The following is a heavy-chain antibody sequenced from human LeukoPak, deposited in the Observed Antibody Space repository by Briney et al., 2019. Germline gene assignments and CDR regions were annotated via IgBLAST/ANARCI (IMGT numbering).Heavy chain of an antibody. V-gene: IGHV4-4*02. CDR3: ATNGWYCLDH. CDR1: GGSISSDNW. CDR2: IYHSGST. J-gene: IGHJ1*01. Sequence: SETLSLTCAVSGGSISSDNWWSWVRQPPGKGLEWIGEIYHSGSTNYNPSLQSRVTISVDKSDNHFSLRLTSVTAADTAVYYCATNGWYCLDHWGQGALVTVSS. D-gene: IGHD6-19*01.